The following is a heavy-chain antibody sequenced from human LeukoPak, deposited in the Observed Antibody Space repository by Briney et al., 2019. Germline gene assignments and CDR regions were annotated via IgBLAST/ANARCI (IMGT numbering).Heavy chain of an antibody. CDR3: ARSRGPNTFGGVHDY. V-gene: IGHV3-23*01. J-gene: IGHJ4*02. Sequence: GGSLRLSCAASGFTFSIYAMSWVRQAPGKGLEWVSSISGSGGRTYYADSVKGRFTISRDNPENTLFLQMNSLRAEDTAVYYCARSRGPNTFGGVHDYWGQGTLVTVSS. CDR2: ISGSGGRT. CDR1: GFTFSIYA. D-gene: IGHD3-16*01.